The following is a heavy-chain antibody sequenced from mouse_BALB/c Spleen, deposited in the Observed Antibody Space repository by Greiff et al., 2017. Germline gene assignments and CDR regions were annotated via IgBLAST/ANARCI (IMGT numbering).Heavy chain of an antibody. CDR3: ARTSITTVVEGFAY. D-gene: IGHD1-1*01. J-gene: IGHJ3*01. V-gene: IGHV8-8*01. Sequence: QVTLKVSGPGILQPSQTLSLTCSFSGFSLSTSGMGVGWIRQPSGKGLEWLAHIWWDDDKRYNPALKSRLTISKDTSSNQVFLKIASVDTADTATYYCARTSITTVVEGFAYWGQGTLVTVSA. CDR1: GFSLSTSGMG. CDR2: IWWDDDK.